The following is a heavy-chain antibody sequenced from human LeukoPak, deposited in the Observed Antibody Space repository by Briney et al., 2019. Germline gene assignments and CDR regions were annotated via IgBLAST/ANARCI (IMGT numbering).Heavy chain of an antibody. Sequence: SETLSLTCTVSGGSISSSSYYWGWIRQPPGKGLEWIGSIYYSGSTYYNPSLKSRVTISVDTSKNQFSLKLSSVTAADTAVYYCARIEDYGGNSVNYWGQGTLVTVSS. CDR1: GGSISSSSYY. CDR3: ARIEDYGGNSVNY. J-gene: IGHJ4*02. D-gene: IGHD4-23*01. CDR2: IYYSGST. V-gene: IGHV4-39*07.